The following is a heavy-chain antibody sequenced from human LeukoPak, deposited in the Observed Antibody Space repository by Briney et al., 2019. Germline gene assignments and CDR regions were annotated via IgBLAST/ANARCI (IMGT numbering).Heavy chain of an antibody. CDR1: GLTFSTYA. Sequence: GGSLRLSCSSTGLTFSTYAMHWVRQAPGKGLEYVSAISRNGGRTYYADSVKGRFTISRDNSKNTLYLQMSSLRAEDTAVYYCARRFSYGHADYWGQGTLVTVSS. J-gene: IGHJ4*02. CDR2: ISRNGGRT. D-gene: IGHD5-18*01. CDR3: ARRFSYGHADY. V-gene: IGHV3-64D*06.